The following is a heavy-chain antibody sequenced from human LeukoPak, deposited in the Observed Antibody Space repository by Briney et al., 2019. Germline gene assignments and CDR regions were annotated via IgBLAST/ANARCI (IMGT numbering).Heavy chain of an antibody. Sequence: SETLSLTCTVSGGSISSSNYYWGWSRQPPGQGLEWIATISYSGSTYYNPSVKSRVTISRDMSKNQFSLSLNSVTAADTAVYYCVRVKSGSISDSWGQGTLVTVSS. V-gene: IGHV4-39*07. CDR2: ISYSGST. CDR1: GGSISSSNYY. J-gene: IGHJ4*02. CDR3: VRVKSGSISDS. D-gene: IGHD1-26*01.